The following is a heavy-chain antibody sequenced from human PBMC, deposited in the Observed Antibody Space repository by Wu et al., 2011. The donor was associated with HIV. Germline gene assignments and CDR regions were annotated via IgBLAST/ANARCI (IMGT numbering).Heavy chain of an antibody. CDR2: INPNIGDT. D-gene: IGHD5-12*01. CDR3: ARDPITFDY. Sequence: QVQLVQSETEVKKPGASVTVSCKTSGYTFNTYYMHWLRQAPGQGLEWMGWINPNIGDTHYAQNFQDRVTMTRDTSISTAYMELSRLRFDDTAVYYCARDPITFDYWGQGTLVTVSS. J-gene: IGHJ4*02. CDR1: GYTFNTYY. V-gene: IGHV1-2*02.